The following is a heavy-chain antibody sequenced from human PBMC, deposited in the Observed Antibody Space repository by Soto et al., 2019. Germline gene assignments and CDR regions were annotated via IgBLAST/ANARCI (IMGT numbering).Heavy chain of an antibody. CDR1: GFTFSHYG. Sequence: QVQLVESGGDVVQPGRSLRLSCAASGFTFSHYGLHWVRQTPGKGLEWVAVIWDDGNKKFYADSVKGRFTISRDNSENMLYLQMNSLRAEDTAVYFCERGGNAAGAFDIWGQGTMVTVFS. J-gene: IGHJ3*02. V-gene: IGHV3-33*01. CDR2: IWDDGNKK. D-gene: IGHD3-16*01. CDR3: ERGGNAAGAFDI.